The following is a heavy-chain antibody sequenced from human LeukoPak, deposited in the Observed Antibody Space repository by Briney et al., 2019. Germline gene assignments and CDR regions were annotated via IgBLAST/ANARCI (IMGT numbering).Heavy chain of an antibody. Sequence: SETLSLTCTVSGGSISSSSYYWSWIRQPAGKGLEWIGRIYTSGSTNYNPSLKSRVTMPVDTSKNQFSLKLSSVTAADTAVYYCARAHYDILTGDLINDYWGQGTLVTVSS. CDR2: IYTSGST. D-gene: IGHD3-9*01. CDR3: ARAHYDILTGDLINDY. J-gene: IGHJ4*02. V-gene: IGHV4-61*02. CDR1: GGSISSSSYY.